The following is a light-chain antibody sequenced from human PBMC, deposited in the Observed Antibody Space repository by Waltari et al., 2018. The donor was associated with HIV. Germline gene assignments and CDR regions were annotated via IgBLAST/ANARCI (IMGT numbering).Light chain of an antibody. V-gene: IGLV1-40*01. J-gene: IGLJ3*02. Sequence: HSVLTQPPSVSGALGQRVTISCTGSSSKLGAGYDVPWYQHLPGTAPKLPIYKNNNRPSGGPDRFAGSKSGTSASLAITGLQAEDEADYHCQSYDSSLSGSRVFGGGTKLTVL. CDR1: SSKLGAGYD. CDR2: KNN. CDR3: QSYDSSLSGSRV.